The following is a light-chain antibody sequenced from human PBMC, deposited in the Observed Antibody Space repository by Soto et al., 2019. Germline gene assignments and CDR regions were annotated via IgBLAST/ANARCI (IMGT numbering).Light chain of an antibody. CDR1: SGDVGNYNL. CDR2: EDD. CDR3: CLYLGGTSV. J-gene: IGLJ7*01. V-gene: IGLV2-23*01. Sequence: QSALTQPASVSGSPGQSITISCSGVSGDVGNYNLVSWYQQYPGKAPALLIYEDDKRPSGVSNRFSGSKSDSTASLTISGLQAEDEADYYCCLYLGGTSVFGGDTQLTVL.